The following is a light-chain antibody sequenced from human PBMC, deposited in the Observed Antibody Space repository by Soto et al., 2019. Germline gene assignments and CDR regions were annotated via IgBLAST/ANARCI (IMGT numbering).Light chain of an antibody. CDR3: QQRSNWLT. J-gene: IGKJ4*01. CDR2: DAS. Sequence: EIVLTQSPATLSLSPGERATLSCRASQSVSSYLAWYQQKPGQAPRLLIYDASNRATGIPARFSGSGSGTDFTLTISRLDPEDFAVYYYQQRSNWLTFGGGTKVEIK. CDR1: QSVSSY. V-gene: IGKV3-11*01.